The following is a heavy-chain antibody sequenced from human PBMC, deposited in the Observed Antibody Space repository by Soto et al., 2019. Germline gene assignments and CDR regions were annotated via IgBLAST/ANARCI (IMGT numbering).Heavy chain of an antibody. CDR3: ARVGASPDPNFDY. V-gene: IGHV1-69*13. J-gene: IGHJ4*02. Sequence: SVKVSCKASGGTFSSYAISWVRQAPGQGLEWMGGIIPIFGTANYAQKFQGRVTITADESTSTAYMELSSLRSEDTAVYYCARVGASPDPNFDYWGQGTLVTVSS. CDR1: GGTFSSYA. CDR2: IIPIFGTA. D-gene: IGHD1-26*01.